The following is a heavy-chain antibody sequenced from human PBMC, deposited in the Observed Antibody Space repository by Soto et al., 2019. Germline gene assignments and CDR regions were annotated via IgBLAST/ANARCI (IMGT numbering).Heavy chain of an antibody. CDR3: ASTPPCGGDCYSSDAFDI. CDR1: GYTFTSYY. J-gene: IGHJ3*02. Sequence: QVQLVQSGAEVKKPGASVKVSCKASGYTFTSYYMHWVRQAPGQGLEWMGIINPSGGSTIYAQKFQGRVTMTRETSTSTVYMELSSLRSEDTAVYYCASTPPCGGDCYSSDAFDIWGQGTMVTVSS. D-gene: IGHD2-21*01. CDR2: INPSGGST. V-gene: IGHV1-46*01.